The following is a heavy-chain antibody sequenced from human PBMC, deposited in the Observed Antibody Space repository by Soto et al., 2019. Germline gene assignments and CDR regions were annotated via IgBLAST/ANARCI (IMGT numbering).Heavy chain of an antibody. Sequence: PSQSLSLNCAISGDSVSSNSAAWNWIRQSPSIGLECLGRTYYRSKWYNDYAVSVKSRITINPDTSKNQFYLQLNSVTPEDTAVYYCARELSIAGAGRIDXWGQGTLVTVSX. J-gene: IGHJ4*02. V-gene: IGHV6-1*01. CDR1: GDSVSSNSAA. CDR3: ARELSIAGAGRIDX. CDR2: TYYRSKWYN. D-gene: IGHD6-13*01.